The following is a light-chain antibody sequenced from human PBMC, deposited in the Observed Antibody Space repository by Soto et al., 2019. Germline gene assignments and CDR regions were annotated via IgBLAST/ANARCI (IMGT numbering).Light chain of an antibody. CDR2: EVR. J-gene: IGLJ1*01. V-gene: IGLV2-14*01. Sequence: QSITISCTGTSSDVGGHDYVSWYQQHPGKAPKLIIYEVRNRPSGVSNRFSGSKSGNTASLTISGLQAEDEADYYCSSYSSTTLVFGTGTKVTVL. CDR3: SSYSSTTLV. CDR1: SSDVGGHDY.